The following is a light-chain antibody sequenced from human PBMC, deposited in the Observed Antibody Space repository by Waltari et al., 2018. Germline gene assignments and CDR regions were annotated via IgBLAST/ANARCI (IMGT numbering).Light chain of an antibody. V-gene: IGLV2-14*01. J-gene: IGLJ3*02. CDR3: CSHSSSSTLVL. CDR2: EVN. CDR1: PTDVGAYNF. Sequence: QSALTQPASGPGSPGLSITLSRTGTPTDVGAYNFVSWYQQHPGEVPKLLIYEVNNRPSGVSDRFSGSRSGNTASLTISGLLAEDEADYYCCSHSSSSTLVLFGGGTKVTVL.